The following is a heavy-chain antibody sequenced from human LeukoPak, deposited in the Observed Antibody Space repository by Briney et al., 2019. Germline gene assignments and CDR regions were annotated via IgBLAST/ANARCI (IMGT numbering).Heavy chain of an antibody. Sequence: ASVKVSCKVSGNTFTDLSMNWVRQAPGKGLEWMGGFDPEDVETTYAQKFQGRVTMTEDTSTETAYMELTSLRPEDTAVYYCATDFYRGRQFDYWGQGTLVTVSS. CDR1: GNTFTDLS. CDR3: ATDFYRGRQFDY. V-gene: IGHV1-24*01. D-gene: IGHD2/OR15-2a*01. J-gene: IGHJ4*02. CDR2: FDPEDVET.